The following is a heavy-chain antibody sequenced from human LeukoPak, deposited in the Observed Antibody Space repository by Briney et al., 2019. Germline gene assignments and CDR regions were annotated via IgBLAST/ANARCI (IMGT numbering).Heavy chain of an antibody. CDR2: IYYSGST. V-gene: IGHV4-39*01. J-gene: IGHJ5*02. CDR1: GGSISSSNYY. CDR3: ARHEHLHYYGLWFDP. Sequence: SETLSLTCTVSGGSISSSNYYRGWIRQPPGKGLEWIGSIYYSGSTYYHPSLKSRVTISVHTSKNQFSLKLSSVTAADTAVYYCARHEHLHYYGLWFDPWGQGTLVTVSS. D-gene: IGHD3-10*01.